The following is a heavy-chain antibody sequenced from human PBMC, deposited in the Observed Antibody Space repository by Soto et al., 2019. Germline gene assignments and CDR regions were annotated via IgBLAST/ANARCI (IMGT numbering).Heavy chain of an antibody. CDR2: ISAYNGNT. V-gene: IGHV1-18*04. J-gene: IGHJ6*01. CDR3: ARELLKDYYDSSGYYLPDGMDV. CDR1: GYTFTSYG. Sequence: ASVKVSCKASGYTFTSYGISWVRQAPGQWLEWMGWISAYNGNTNYAQKLQGRVTMATDTSTSTAYMELRSLRSDDTAVYYCARELLKDYYDSSGYYLPDGMDVWGQRTTVTVSS. D-gene: IGHD3-22*01.